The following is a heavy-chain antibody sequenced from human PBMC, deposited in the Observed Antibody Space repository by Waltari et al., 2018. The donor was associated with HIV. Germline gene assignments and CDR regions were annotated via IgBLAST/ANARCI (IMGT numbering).Heavy chain of an antibody. J-gene: IGHJ6*02. CDR1: GFPFSSHA. CDR2: ISNNGHST. CDR3: VKEGGYCSGGRCYYYGMDV. V-gene: IGHV3-64D*06. Sequence: EVQLVESGGGLVQPGGSLGLSCSASGFPFSSHAMHWVRQAPGKGLEYVSAISNNGHSTYYADSVKGRFTISRDNSKNTLNLQMSSLRAEDTAVYYCVKEGGYCSGGRCYYYGMDVWGQGTTVTVSS. D-gene: IGHD2-15*01.